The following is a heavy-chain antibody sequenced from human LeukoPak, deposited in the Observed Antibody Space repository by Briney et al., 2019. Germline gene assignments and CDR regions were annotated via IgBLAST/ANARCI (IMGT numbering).Heavy chain of an antibody. Sequence: ASVKVSCKASGYTFTDYHMHWVRQAPGQGLEWMGWINPNSGGTNYAQKFQGRATMTRDTSISTAYMELSRLRSDDTAVYYCARAPYYYGSGSSGWFDPWGQGTLVTVSS. CDR2: INPNSGGT. J-gene: IGHJ5*02. CDR3: ARAPYYYGSGSSGWFDP. V-gene: IGHV1-2*02. CDR1: GYTFTDYH. D-gene: IGHD3-10*01.